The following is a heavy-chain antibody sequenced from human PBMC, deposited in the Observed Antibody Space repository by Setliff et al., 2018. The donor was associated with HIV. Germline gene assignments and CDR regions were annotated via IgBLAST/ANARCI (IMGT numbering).Heavy chain of an antibody. V-gene: IGHV3-23*01. J-gene: IGHJ3*02. CDR1: GFTFSSYA. Sequence: GESLKISCAASGFTFSSYAMGWVRQAPGKGLEWVSTVGAVGAPTHYAESVKGQFTISKDNSKNTLYLQMSSLRDEDTAVYYCAKVFAYGIDGFDIWGQGTLVTVSS. D-gene: IGHD4-17*01. CDR3: AKVFAYGIDGFDI. CDR2: VGAVGAPT.